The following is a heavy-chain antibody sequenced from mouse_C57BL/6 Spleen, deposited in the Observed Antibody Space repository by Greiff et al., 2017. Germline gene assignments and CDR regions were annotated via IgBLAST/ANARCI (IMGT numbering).Heavy chain of an antibody. CDR3: ASLYGNYDAMDY. CDR2: INPNNGGT. D-gene: IGHD2-1*01. J-gene: IGHJ4*01. V-gene: IGHV1-22*01. CDR1: GYTFTDYN. Sequence: EVKLVESGPELVKPGASVKMSCKASGYTFTDYNMHWVKQSHGKSLEWIGYINPNNGGTSYNQKFKGKATLTVNKSSSTAYMELRSLTSEDSAVYYCASLYGNYDAMDYWGQGTSVTVSS.